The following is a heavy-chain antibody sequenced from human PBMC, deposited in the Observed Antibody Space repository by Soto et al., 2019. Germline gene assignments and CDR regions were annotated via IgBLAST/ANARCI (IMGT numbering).Heavy chain of an antibody. CDR3: ARAGLLLDY. CDR2: IWYGGSDK. Sequence: QEQLVESGGGVVQPGRSLRLSCAASGFTFSSYGMHWVRQAPGKGLEWVAVIWYGGSDKYYADSGKGRFTISRDNSKNTLYLQMTSLSAEDTAVYYCARAGLLLDYWGQGTLVTVSS. CDR1: GFTFSSYG. D-gene: IGHD1-26*01. V-gene: IGHV3-33*01. J-gene: IGHJ4*02.